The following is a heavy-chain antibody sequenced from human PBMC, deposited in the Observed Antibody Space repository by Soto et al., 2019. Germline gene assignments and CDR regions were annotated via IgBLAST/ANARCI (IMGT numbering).Heavy chain of an antibody. V-gene: IGHV3-21*01. CDR3: ARVGRRSTSLLRDYYYGMDV. J-gene: IGHJ6*02. Sequence: GGSLRLSCATSGFTFSSYSMNWVRQAPAKGPDSVSSISSSSSYIYYADSVKGRFTISRDNAKNSLYLQMNSLRAEDTAAYYCARVGRRSTSLLRDYYYGMDVWGQWTTVTGSS. CDR2: ISSSSSYI. D-gene: IGHD2-2*01. CDR1: GFTFSSYS.